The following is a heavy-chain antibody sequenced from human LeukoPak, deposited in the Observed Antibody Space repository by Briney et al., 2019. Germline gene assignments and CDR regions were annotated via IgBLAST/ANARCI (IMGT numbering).Heavy chain of an antibody. CDR1: GGSISSYY. CDR2: IYTSGST. CDR3: ARAPRTYEWTRNNWFDP. V-gene: IGHV4-4*07. D-gene: IGHD3-3*01. Sequence: SETLSLTCTVSGGSISSYYWSWIRQPAGKGLEWIGRIYTSGSTNYNPSLKSRVTISVDTSKNQFSLKLSSVTAADTAVYYCARAPRTYEWTRNNWFDPWGQGTLVTVSS. J-gene: IGHJ5*02.